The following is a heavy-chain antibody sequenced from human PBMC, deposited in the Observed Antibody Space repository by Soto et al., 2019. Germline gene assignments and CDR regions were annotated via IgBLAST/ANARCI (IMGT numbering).Heavy chain of an antibody. Sequence: SLRLSCAASGFIFSSYWMNWVRQAPGKGLEWVASINQDGREKYYVDSVKGRFTISRDNAKNSLYLQVNSLRAEDTAVYYCARDGEAPGLYLDYWGQGTLVTVSS. V-gene: IGHV3-7*01. CDR2: INQDGREK. J-gene: IGHJ4*02. CDR1: GFIFSSYW. D-gene: IGHD7-27*01. CDR3: ARDGEAPGLYLDY.